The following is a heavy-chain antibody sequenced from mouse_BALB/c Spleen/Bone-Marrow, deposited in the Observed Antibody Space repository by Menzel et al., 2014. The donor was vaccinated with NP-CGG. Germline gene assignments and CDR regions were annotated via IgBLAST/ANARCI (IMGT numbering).Heavy chain of an antibody. CDR3: ARYLHYYGSSYGYFDV. D-gene: IGHD1-1*01. J-gene: IGHJ1*01. Sequence: VQLQQSGAELVKPGASVMLSCKASGYTFTSYWMHWVKQRPGQGLEWIGEINPSNGRTNYNEKFKSKATLTVDKSSSTAYMQLSSLTSEDSAVYYCARYLHYYGSSYGYFDVWGAGTTVTVSS. V-gene: IGHV1S81*02. CDR1: GYTFTSYW. CDR2: INPSNGRT.